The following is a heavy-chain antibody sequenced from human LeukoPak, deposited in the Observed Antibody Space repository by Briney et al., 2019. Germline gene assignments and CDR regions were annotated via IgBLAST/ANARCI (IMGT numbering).Heavy chain of an antibody. CDR2: INPNSGGT. CDR3: ARVRYSYVSEVNWFDP. D-gene: IGHD3-10*01. Sequence: ASVKVSCKASGYTFTGYYMHWVRQAPEQGLEWMGWINPNSGGTNYAQKFQGRVTMTRDTSISTAYMELSRLRSDDTAVYYCARVRYSYVSEVNWFDPWGQGTLVTVSS. CDR1: GYTFTGYY. J-gene: IGHJ5*02. V-gene: IGHV1-2*02.